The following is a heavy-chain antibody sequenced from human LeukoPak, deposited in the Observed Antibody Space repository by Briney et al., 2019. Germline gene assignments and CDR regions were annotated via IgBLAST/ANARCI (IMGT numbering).Heavy chain of an antibody. CDR2: ISNGGGFK. Sequence: PGGSLRLSCSVFGFTFSSYTMHWVRQAPGKGLEWVSSISNGGGFKSYADSLEGRFAISRDNSKNTLFLQMNSLRTEDTAIYFCARWGNDYSQFDSWGQGTLVTVS. CDR3: ARWGNDYSQFDS. D-gene: IGHD4-11*01. CDR1: GFTFSSYT. J-gene: IGHJ4*02. V-gene: IGHV3-21*04.